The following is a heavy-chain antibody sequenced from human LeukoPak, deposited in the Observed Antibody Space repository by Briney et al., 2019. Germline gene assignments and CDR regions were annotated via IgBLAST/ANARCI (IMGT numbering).Heavy chain of an antibody. V-gene: IGHV4-39*01. CDR3: ARQLYYDSSGYYWYFDL. CDR1: GGSISSSSYY. D-gene: IGHD3-22*01. J-gene: IGHJ2*01. CDR2: IYYSGTT. Sequence: SETLSLTCTVSGGSISSSSYYWGWIRQPPGKGLEWIATIYYSGTTYYNPSLKSRVTISVDTSKNQFSLKLGSVTAADTAVYYCARQLYYDSSGYYWYFDLWGRGTLVTVSS.